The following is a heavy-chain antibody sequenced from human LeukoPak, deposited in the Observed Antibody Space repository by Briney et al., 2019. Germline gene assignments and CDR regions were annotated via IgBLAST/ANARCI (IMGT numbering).Heavy chain of an antibody. CDR3: ARGPWQPQWLYYFDY. V-gene: IGHV1-8*03. J-gene: IGHJ4*02. Sequence: GASVKVSCKASGYSFTNYDINWVRQAAGQGLEWMGWMNPKSGDTGYSQKFQGRVFITRDTSINTAYMELSSLGSDDTAVYYCARGPWQPQWLYYFDYWGQGTLVTVSS. CDR1: GYSFTNYD. D-gene: IGHD3-22*01. CDR2: MNPKSGDT.